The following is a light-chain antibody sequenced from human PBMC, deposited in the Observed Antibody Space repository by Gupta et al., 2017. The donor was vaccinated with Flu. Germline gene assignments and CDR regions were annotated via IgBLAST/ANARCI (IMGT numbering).Light chain of an antibody. V-gene: IGLV3-1*01. CDR1: PWGDKY. J-gene: IGLJ3*02. CDR2: KDS. CDR3: QAWDSSVWV. Sequence: SSEITPPPSVTLSPGQTARITRSRHPWGDKYACCYQQKPGQCPVLVIDKDSKRPSGIPERFSGSNSGNTATLTISGTQAMDEADYYCQAWDSSVWVGGGGTKLNVL.